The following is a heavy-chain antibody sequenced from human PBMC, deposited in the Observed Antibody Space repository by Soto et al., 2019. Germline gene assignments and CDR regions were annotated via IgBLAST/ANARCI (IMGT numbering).Heavy chain of an antibody. CDR1: GVTVSNNY. Sequence: EVQLVESGGGLVQPGGSLRLSCAASGVTVSNNYMSWVRQAQGKGLEWVSVIYSGGRTYYADSVKGRFIISRDSSKNTLYLQMNSLRAEDTAVYYCARDTYDDYRGQGTLVTVSS. V-gene: IGHV3-66*01. D-gene: IGHD3-3*01. CDR2: IYSGGRT. CDR3: ARDTYDDY. J-gene: IGHJ4*02.